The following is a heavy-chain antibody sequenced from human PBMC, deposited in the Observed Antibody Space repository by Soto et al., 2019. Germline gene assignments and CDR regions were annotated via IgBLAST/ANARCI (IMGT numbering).Heavy chain of an antibody. D-gene: IGHD3-9*01. CDR3: ARDKSNEYYDILTGYYRLTTYGMDV. CDR1: GGSISSGDYY. J-gene: IGHJ6*02. V-gene: IGHV4-30-4*01. CDR2: IYYSGST. Sequence: SETLSLTCTVSGGSISSGDYYWSWIRQPPGKGLEWIGYIYYSGSTYYNPSLKSRVTISVDTSKNQFSLKLSSVTAADTAVYYCARDKSNEYYDILTGYYRLTTYGMDVWGQGTTVTSP.